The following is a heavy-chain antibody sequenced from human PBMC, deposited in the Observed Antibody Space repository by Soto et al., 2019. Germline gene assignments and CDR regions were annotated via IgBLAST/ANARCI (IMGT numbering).Heavy chain of an antibody. Sequence: SGPTLVNPTQTLTLTCTFSGFSLSSTRVAVGWIRQPPGKALEWLALIYWDDDKRYSPVLKSRLTITKDTSKNQVVLTMTNMDPVDTATYYCAHSVVAGLGYYFDYWGQGTQVTVSS. V-gene: IGHV2-5*02. CDR1: GFSLSSTRVA. CDR2: IYWDDDK. CDR3: AHSVVAGLGYYFDY. D-gene: IGHD6-19*01. J-gene: IGHJ4*02.